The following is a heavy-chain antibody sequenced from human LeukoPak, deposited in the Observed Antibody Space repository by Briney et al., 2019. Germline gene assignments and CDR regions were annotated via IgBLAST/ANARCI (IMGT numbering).Heavy chain of an antibody. Sequence: GASVKVSCKASGYTFTSYGISWVRQAPGQGLEWMGWISAYDGNTKFAQKLQGRVTMTTDTSTSTAYMELRSLRSDDTAVYYCARDVVVAALPGYWGQGTLVTVSS. CDR1: GYTFTSYG. V-gene: IGHV1-18*01. CDR2: ISAYDGNT. J-gene: IGHJ4*02. CDR3: ARDVVVAALPGY. D-gene: IGHD2-21*02.